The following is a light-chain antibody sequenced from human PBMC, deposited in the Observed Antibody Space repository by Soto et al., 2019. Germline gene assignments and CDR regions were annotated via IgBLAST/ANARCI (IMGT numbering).Light chain of an antibody. Sequence: EIVLTQSPGTLSLSPGERATLSCRASQSVSSSYLAWYQQTPGQAPRLLIYGASSRATGIPDRFSGSGSGTDFTLTISRLEPEDFAVYYCQQYGSSPVFTFGQGTKLEIK. CDR1: QSVSSSY. CDR2: GAS. V-gene: IGKV3-20*01. J-gene: IGKJ2*01. CDR3: QQYGSSPVFT.